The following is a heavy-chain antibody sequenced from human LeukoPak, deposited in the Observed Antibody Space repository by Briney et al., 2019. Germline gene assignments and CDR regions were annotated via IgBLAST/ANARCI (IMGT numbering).Heavy chain of an antibody. CDR2: ISSSNTI. CDR1: GFTFSSYS. D-gene: IGHD3-10*01. J-gene: IGHJ4*02. Sequence: TGGSLRLSCAASGFTFSSYSMNWVRQAPGKGLEWVSYISSSNTIYYADSVKGRFTISRDNAKNSLYLQMNSLRDEDTAVYYCARGGLLWFGELLELDYWGQGTLVTVSS. V-gene: IGHV3-48*02. CDR3: ARGGLLWFGELLELDY.